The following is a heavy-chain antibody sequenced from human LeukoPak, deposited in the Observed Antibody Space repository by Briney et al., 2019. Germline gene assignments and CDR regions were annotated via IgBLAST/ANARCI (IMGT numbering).Heavy chain of an antibody. D-gene: IGHD2-15*01. CDR3: ARAGARSSDRWWYDY. CDR2: INPDGSEK. J-gene: IGHJ4*02. Sequence: GGSLRLSCAASGFIFSSYYMTWVRQVPGKGLEWVANINPDGSEKNYVDSVKGRFTISRDNARNSLYLRMNSLRAEDTALYYCARAGARSSDRWWYDYWGQGTLVTVSS. V-gene: IGHV3-7*03. CDR1: GFIFSSYY.